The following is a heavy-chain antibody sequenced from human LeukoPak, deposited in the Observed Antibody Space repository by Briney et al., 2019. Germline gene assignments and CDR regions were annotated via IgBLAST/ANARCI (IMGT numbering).Heavy chain of an antibody. CDR3: ARVSGKRYYMDV. Sequence: PSETLSLTCSVSGGSISSHYWSWIRQPAGNGLEWIGRMYAFGDTDYNASLTSRVTMSIDTSKNQFSLNLTSVTAADTALYYCARVSGKRYYMDVWGKGTTITVSS. D-gene: IGHD1-26*01. CDR2: MYAFGDT. CDR1: GGSISSHY. V-gene: IGHV4-4*07. J-gene: IGHJ6*03.